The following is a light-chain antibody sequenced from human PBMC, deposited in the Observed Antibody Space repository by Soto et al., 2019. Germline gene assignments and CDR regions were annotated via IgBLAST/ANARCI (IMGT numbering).Light chain of an antibody. CDR2: EGN. Sequence: QSALTQPASVSGSPGQSITISCTGSISNIGTYNYVSWYQQFPGKAPKVIISEGNQRPSGVSDRFSGSKSGSTASLTISGLQVEDEADYYCCSYACGSTYVFGTGTKVTVL. J-gene: IGLJ1*01. V-gene: IGLV2-23*01. CDR3: CSYACGSTYV. CDR1: ISNIGTYNY.